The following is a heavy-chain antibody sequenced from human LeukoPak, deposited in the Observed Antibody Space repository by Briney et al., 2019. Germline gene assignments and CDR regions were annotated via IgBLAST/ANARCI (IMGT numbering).Heavy chain of an antibody. D-gene: IGHD3-3*01. CDR1: GYTFTSYY. CDR3: ARDFGPVDGTIFGVVISAYGMDV. Sequence: ASVKVSCKASGYTFTSYYMHWVRQAPAQGLEWMGIISPSGGSTSYAQKFQGRVTMTRDTSTSTVYMELSSLRSEDTAVYYCARDFGPVDGTIFGVVISAYGMDVWGQGTTVTVSS. J-gene: IGHJ6*02. V-gene: IGHV1-46*01. CDR2: ISPSGGST.